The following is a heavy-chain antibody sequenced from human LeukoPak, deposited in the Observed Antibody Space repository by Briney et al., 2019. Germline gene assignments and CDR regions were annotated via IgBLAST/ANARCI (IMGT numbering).Heavy chain of an antibody. CDR3: AREVAGRYFDWLFAGDY. CDR2: INTNTGNP. J-gene: IGHJ4*02. V-gene: IGHV7-4-1*02. Sequence: ASVKVSCKASGYTFTNYAMNWVRQAPGQGLEWMGWINTNTGNPTYAQGFTGRFVFSLDTSVSTAYLQISSLKAEDTAVYYCAREVAGRYFDWLFAGDYWGQGTLVTVSS. CDR1: GYTFTNYA. D-gene: IGHD3-9*01.